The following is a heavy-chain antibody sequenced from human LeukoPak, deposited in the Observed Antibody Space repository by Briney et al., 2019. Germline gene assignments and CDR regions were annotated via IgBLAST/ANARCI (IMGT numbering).Heavy chain of an antibody. V-gene: IGHV3-23*01. CDR3: AKGLKTVRGYCSGGSCRDY. CDR2: ISGSGGST. D-gene: IGHD2-15*01. CDR1: GFTFSSYA. J-gene: IGHJ4*02. Sequence: GGSLRLSCAASGFTFSSYAMSWVRQAQGKGLEWVSAISGSGGSTYYADSVKGRFTISRDNSKNTLYLQMNSLRADDTAVYYCAKGLKTVRGYCSGGSCRDYWGQGTLVTVSS.